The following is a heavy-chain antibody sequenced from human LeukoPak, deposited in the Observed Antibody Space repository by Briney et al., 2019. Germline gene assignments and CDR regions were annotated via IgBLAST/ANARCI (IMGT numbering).Heavy chain of an antibody. CDR1: GFTVSANY. J-gene: IGHJ6*02. Sequence: GGSLSLSCAASGFTVSANYLTWVRQAPGKGLEWVSIIYSGGSTNYADSVRGRFTISRGNSKNTLYLQMNSLRVEDTAIYFCARDLFSYAMNVWGRGTPVTVSS. CDR3: ARDLFSYAMNV. CDR2: IYSGGST. V-gene: IGHV3-53*01.